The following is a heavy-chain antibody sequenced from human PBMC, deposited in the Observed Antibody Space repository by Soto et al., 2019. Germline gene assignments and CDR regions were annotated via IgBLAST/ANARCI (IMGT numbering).Heavy chain of an antibody. J-gene: IGHJ4*02. V-gene: IGHV3-23*01. CDR3: AKDWIGDSCSGDGCLGN. CDR1: GFTFATYA. Sequence: EVQLLESGGGLVQPGGSLRLYCAASGFTFATYAMTWVRQAPGKGLEWVSTITSNGVTTYYAASVKGRFTISRDSSKNTLYLQMESLRAEDTAIYYCAKDWIGDSCSGDGCLGNWSQGTLVTVSS. CDR2: ITSNGVTT. D-gene: IGHD2-15*01.